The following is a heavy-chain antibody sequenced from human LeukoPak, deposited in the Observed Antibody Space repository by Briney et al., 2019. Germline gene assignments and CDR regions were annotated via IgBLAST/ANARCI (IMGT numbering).Heavy chain of an antibody. Sequence: LVKPTQTLTLTCTFSGFSLSTSGMSVSWIRQPPGKGLEWIGYIYHSGSTYYNPSLKSRVTISVDRSKNQFSLKLSSVTAADTAVYYCARGGVTAAAVLDYWGQGTLVTVSS. V-gene: IGHV4-30-2*01. CDR2: IYHSGST. D-gene: IGHD6-13*01. J-gene: IGHJ4*02. CDR1: GFSLSTSGMS. CDR3: ARGGVTAAAVLDY.